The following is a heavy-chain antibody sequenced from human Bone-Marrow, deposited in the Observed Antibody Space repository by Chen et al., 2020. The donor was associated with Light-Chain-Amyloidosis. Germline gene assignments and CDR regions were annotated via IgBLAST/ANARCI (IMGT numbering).Heavy chain of an antibody. CDR3: TRGDCTSTSCFLDF. D-gene: IGHD2-2*01. Sequence: EVQLVESGGGLVQPWGSLRLSCAASGSTFNDSWMHWVRQVPGKGLVWVARIKSDGSATNYAGSVKGRFTVSRDNAKNTLYLQMKSLRAEDTAVYYCTRGDCTSTSCFLDFWGQGTLVTVSS. CDR2: IKSDGSAT. V-gene: IGHV3-74*01. CDR1: GSTFNDSW. J-gene: IGHJ4*02.